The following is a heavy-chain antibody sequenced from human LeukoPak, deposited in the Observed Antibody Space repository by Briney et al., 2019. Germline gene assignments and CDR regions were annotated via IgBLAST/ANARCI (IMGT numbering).Heavy chain of an antibody. J-gene: IGHJ4*02. Sequence: SETLSLTCAVYGGSFSGYYWSWIRQPPGKGLEWIGEINHSGSTNYNPSLKSRVTISVDTSKNQFSLNLRSVTAADTAVYYCARGVRSGWQEQFDYWGQGTLVTVSS. CDR3: ARGVRSGWQEQFDY. V-gene: IGHV4-34*01. CDR1: GGSFSGYY. D-gene: IGHD6-19*01. CDR2: INHSGST.